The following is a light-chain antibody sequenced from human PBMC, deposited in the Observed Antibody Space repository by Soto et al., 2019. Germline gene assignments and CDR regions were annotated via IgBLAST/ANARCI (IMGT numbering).Light chain of an antibody. CDR3: QQRSIWPWT. CDR1: QSVSNY. CDR2: DAS. V-gene: IGKV3-11*01. J-gene: IGKJ1*01. Sequence: IVLTQSPATLSLSPGERATLSCWASQSVSNYFVWYQQKPGQAPRLLIYDASKRATGIPARFSGSGSGTDFTLTISSLEPEDFAVYYCQQRSIWPWTFGQGTKVDIX.